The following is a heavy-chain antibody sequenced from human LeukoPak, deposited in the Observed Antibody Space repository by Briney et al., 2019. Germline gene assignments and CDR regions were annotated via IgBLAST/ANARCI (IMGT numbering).Heavy chain of an antibody. J-gene: IGHJ4*02. Sequence: GGSLRLSCAASGFTFSSYAMHWVRQAPGKGLEWVAVISYDGSNKYYADSVKGRFTISRDNSKNTLYLQMNSLTAEDTAVYYCARDLCSGGSCYFDYWGQGTLVTVSS. CDR1: GFTFSSYA. D-gene: IGHD2-15*01. V-gene: IGHV3-30-3*01. CDR2: ISYDGSNK. CDR3: ARDLCSGGSCYFDY.